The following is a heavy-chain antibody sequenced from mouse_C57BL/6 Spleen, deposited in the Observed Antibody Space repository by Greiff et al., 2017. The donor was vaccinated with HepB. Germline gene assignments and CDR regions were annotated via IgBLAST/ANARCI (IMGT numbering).Heavy chain of an antibody. CDR2: IWTGGGT. CDR1: GFSLTSYA. J-gene: IGHJ4*01. V-gene: IGHV2-9-1*01. Sequence: VKLQESGPGLVAPSQSLSITCTVSGFSLTSYAISWVRQPPGKGLEWLGVIWTGGGTNYNSALKSRLSISKDNSKSQVFLKMNSLQTDDTARYYCATAYYSKDYYAMDYWGQGTSVAVSS. D-gene: IGHD2-5*01. CDR3: ATAYYSKDYYAMDY.